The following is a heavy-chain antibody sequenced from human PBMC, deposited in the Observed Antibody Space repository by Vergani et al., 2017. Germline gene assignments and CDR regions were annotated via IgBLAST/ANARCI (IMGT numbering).Heavy chain of an antibody. D-gene: IGHD2-2*01. V-gene: IGHV1-69*13. Sequence: QGQLAQSGAEVKKPGSSVKVSCKSSGGTFSSNSISWVRQAPGQGLEWMGRIIPIFGTTSYAQKFQGRVTILADESTSTAYMELSSLRSEDTAVYYCARSYCSSTSCSPHTTDYFDYWGQGTLVTVSS. CDR1: GGTFSSNS. CDR2: IIPIFGTT. CDR3: ARSYCSSTSCSPHTTDYFDY. J-gene: IGHJ4*02.